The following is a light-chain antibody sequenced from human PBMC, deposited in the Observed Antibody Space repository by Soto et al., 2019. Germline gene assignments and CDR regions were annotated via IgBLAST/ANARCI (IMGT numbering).Light chain of an antibody. V-gene: IGKV3-11*01. CDR1: QSISSY. J-gene: IGKJ1*01. Sequence: EIVLTQSPATLSLSPGERATLSCRASQSISSYLAWYQQKPGQAPRLLIYDASNRATGIPARFSGSGSETDFTLTISSLEPEDFAVFYCQHRYNWPRTFGQGTKVEIK. CDR2: DAS. CDR3: QHRYNWPRT.